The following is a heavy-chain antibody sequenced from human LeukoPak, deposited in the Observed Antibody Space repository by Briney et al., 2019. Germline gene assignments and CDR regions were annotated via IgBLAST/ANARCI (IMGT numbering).Heavy chain of an antibody. Sequence: APVKVSCKASGYTFTGYYMHWVRQAPGQGLEWMGWINPNSGGTNYAQKFQGWVTMTRDTSISTAYMELSRLRSDDTAVYYCARERFYGDPGLDIWGQGTMVTVSS. CDR3: ARERFYGDPGLDI. CDR2: INPNSGGT. D-gene: IGHD4-17*01. CDR1: GYTFTGYY. V-gene: IGHV1-2*04. J-gene: IGHJ3*02.